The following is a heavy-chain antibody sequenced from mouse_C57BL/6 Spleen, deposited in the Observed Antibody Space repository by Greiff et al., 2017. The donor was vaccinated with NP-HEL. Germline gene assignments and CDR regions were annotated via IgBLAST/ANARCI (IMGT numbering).Heavy chain of an antibody. CDR1: GFTFSDYY. D-gene: IGHD2-3*01. CDR2: INDDGSST. CDR3: ASVRWLPFYYAMDY. Sequence: EVKLVESEGGLVQPGSSMKLSCTASGFTFSDYYMAWVRQVPEKGLEWVANINDDGSSTYYLDSLKSRFIISRDNAKNILYLQMSSLKSEDTATYYCASVRWLPFYYAMDYWGQGTSVTVSS. J-gene: IGHJ4*01. V-gene: IGHV5-16*01.